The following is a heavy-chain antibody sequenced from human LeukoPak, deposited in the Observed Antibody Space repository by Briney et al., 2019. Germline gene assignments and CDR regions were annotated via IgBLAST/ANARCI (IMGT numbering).Heavy chain of an antibody. CDR1: GGSFSGYY. CDR3: AREGYCSSTSCYGELVGAIDY. CDR2: INHSGST. Sequence: SETLSLTCAVYGGSFSGYYWSWIRQPPGKGLEWIGEINHSGSTNYNPSLKSRVTISVDTSKNQFSLKLSSVTAADTAVYYCAREGYCSSTSCYGELVGAIDYWGQGTLVTVSS. V-gene: IGHV4-34*01. J-gene: IGHJ4*02. D-gene: IGHD2-2*01.